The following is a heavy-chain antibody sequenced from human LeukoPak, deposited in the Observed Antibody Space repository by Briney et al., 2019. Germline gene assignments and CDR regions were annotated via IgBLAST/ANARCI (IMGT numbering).Heavy chain of an antibody. CDR1: GYTFTSYG. D-gene: IGHD3-22*01. J-gene: IGHJ4*02. Sequence: GASVKVSCKASGYTFTSYGISWVRQAPGQGLEWMGWISAYNGNTNHAQKLQGRVTMTTDTSTSTAYMELRSLRSDDTAVYYCARVKMGYDSSGYYYYFDYWGQGTLVTVSS. CDR2: ISAYNGNT. V-gene: IGHV1-18*01. CDR3: ARVKMGYDSSGYYYYFDY.